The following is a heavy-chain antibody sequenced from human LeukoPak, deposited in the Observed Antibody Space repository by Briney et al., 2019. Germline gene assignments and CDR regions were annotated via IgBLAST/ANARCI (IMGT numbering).Heavy chain of an antibody. CDR1: GGSISSYY. D-gene: IGHD3-3*01. Sequence: SETLSLTCTVSGGSISSYYWSWIRQPAGKGLEWIGRIYTSGSTNYNPSLKSRVTMSVDTSKNQFSLKLSSVTAADTAVYYCARLVPDFGVVKDYYYYMDVWGKGTTVTVSS. CDR2: IYTSGST. J-gene: IGHJ6*03. V-gene: IGHV4-4*07. CDR3: ARLVPDFGVVKDYYYYMDV.